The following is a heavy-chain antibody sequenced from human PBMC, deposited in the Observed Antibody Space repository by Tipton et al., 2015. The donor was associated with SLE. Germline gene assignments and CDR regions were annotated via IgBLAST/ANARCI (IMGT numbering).Heavy chain of an antibody. CDR2: ISSSSSYT. D-gene: IGHD3-9*01. Sequence: SLRLSCAASGFTFSDYHMSWIRQAPGKGLEWVSYISSSSSYTNYADSVKGRFTISRDNAKNSLYLQMNSLRAEDTAVYYCAREIGTRLGDWYFDLWGRGTLVTVSS. V-gene: IGHV3-11*06. CDR3: AREIGTRLGDWYFDL. J-gene: IGHJ2*01. CDR1: GFTFSDYH.